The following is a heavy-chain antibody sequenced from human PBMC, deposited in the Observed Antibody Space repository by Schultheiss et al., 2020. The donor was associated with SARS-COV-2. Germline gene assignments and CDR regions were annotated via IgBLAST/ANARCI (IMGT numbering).Heavy chain of an antibody. V-gene: IGHV3-48*03. J-gene: IGHJ5*02. CDR3: ASLVQGIYYDFWSGYSGTGWFDP. CDR2: ISGSGNSM. CDR1: GFTFRSYE. D-gene: IGHD3-3*01. Sequence: GGSLRLSCAGSGFTFRSYEMNWVRQAPGKGLEWVSYISGSGNSMYNADSVKGRFTVSRDNAKNSLYLQMNSLRAEDTAVYYCASLVQGIYYDFWSGYSGTGWFDPWGQGTLVTVSS.